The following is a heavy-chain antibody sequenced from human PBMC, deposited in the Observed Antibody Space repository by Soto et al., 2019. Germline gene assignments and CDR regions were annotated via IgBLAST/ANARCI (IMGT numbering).Heavy chain of an antibody. Sequence: PSETLSLTCTVSGGSISSYYWSWIRQPPGKGLEWIGYIYYSGSTNYNPSLKSRVTISVDTSKNQFSLKVSSVTAADTAVYYCARDGAGAYGLGWFDPWGQGILVTVSS. CDR3: ARDGAGAYGLGWFDP. D-gene: IGHD2-21*01. V-gene: IGHV4-59*01. CDR1: GGSISSYY. J-gene: IGHJ5*02. CDR2: IYYSGST.